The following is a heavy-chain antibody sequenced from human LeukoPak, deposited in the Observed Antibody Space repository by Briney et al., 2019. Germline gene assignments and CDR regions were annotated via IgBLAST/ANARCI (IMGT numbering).Heavy chain of an antibody. V-gene: IGHV3-23*01. CDR3: AKDKYYDILTGYYTD. Sequence: GGSLRLSCAASGFIFSSYAMSWVRQAPGKGLEWVSTISGSGGSTYYADSVKGRFTISRDNSKSTLYLQMNSLRAEDTAVYYCAKDKYYDILTGYYTDWGQGTLVTVSS. CDR2: ISGSGGST. J-gene: IGHJ4*02. D-gene: IGHD3-9*01. CDR1: GFIFSSYA.